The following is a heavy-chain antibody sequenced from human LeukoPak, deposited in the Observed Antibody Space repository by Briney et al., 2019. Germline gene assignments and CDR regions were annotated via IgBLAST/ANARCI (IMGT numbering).Heavy chain of an antibody. V-gene: IGHV1-46*01. CDR2: IYPRDGST. J-gene: IGHJ4*02. CDR3: ARDQEAFDY. Sequence: ASVKVSCKASGYSFTSNYIHWVRQAPGQGLEWMGMIYPRDGSTSYAQKFQGGVTVTRDTSTSTVHMELSGLRSEDTAVYYCARDQEAFDYWGQGTLDTVSS. CDR1: GYSFTSNY.